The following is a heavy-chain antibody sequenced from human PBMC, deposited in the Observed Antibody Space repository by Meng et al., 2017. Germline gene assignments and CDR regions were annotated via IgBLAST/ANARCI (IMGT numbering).Heavy chain of an antibody. J-gene: IGHJ5*02. Sequence: SVKVSCKASGGTFSSYAISWVRQAPGQGLEWMGGIIPIFGTANYAQKFQGRVTITADKSTSTAYMELSSPRSEDTAVYYCARGEQVQQQLVLWFDPWGQGTLVTVSS. V-gene: IGHV1-69*06. CDR3: ARGEQVQQQLVLWFDP. CDR1: GGTFSSYA. D-gene: IGHD6-13*01. CDR2: IIPIFGTA.